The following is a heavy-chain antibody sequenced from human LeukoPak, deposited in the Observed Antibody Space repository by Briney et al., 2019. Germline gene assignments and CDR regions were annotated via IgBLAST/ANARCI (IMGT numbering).Heavy chain of an antibody. Sequence: GGSLRLSCAASGFIFSQYSMNWVRQAPGKGLEWVSHIRSSSETFYPESVKGRFTISRDNARNSLYLQMNNLRGEDTAIYYCARDAGNSGYGCDLWGQGTLVTVSS. CDR1: GFIFSQYS. V-gene: IGHV3-48*01. CDR2: IRSSSET. CDR3: ARDAGNSGYGCDL. D-gene: IGHD5-12*01. J-gene: IGHJ5*02.